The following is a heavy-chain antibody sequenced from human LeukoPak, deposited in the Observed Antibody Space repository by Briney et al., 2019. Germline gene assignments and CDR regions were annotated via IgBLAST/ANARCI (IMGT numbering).Heavy chain of an antibody. D-gene: IGHD2-15*01. J-gene: IGHJ3*02. Sequence: PSETLSLSCTVSGGSISSSSYYWGWIRQPQGKGLEWIGSIYFSGSTYYNLPVEGRVTIPVATSKNQSSLKLSSVTAADTAVDYGARHNDIVVVVATSDDAFDIWGQGTMVTVSS. CDR2: IYFSGST. CDR1: GGSISSSSYY. V-gene: IGHV4-39*01. CDR3: ARHNDIVVVVATSDDAFDI.